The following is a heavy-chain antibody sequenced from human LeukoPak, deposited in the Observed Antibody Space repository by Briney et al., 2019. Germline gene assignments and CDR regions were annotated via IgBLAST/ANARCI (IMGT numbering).Heavy chain of an antibody. CDR3: TRVGLGVILGDAFDP. D-gene: IGHD3-3*01. Sequence: PGGSLRLSCVASTLFLRGYAVHWVRRAPGKGLEWVGSISHDGTVRYANSARGRFIISRDDSKSTLFLQMNSLRVEDTAMYYCTRVGLGVILGDAFDPWGQGTMATVSS. J-gene: IGHJ3*01. CDR2: ISHDGTVR. CDR1: TLFLRGYA. V-gene: IGHV3-30*04.